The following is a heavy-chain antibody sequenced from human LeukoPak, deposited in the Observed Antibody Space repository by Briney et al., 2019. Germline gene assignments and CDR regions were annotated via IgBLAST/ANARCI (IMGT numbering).Heavy chain of an antibody. D-gene: IGHD4-17*01. J-gene: IGHJ3*02. CDR2: ISSSGSTI. CDR3: AKDRRAYGDYNFDAFDI. V-gene: IGHV3-48*03. CDR1: GFTFSSYE. Sequence: GGSLRLSCAASGFTFSSYEMNWVRQAPGKGLEWVSYISSSGSTIYYADSVKGRFTISRDNAKNSLYLQMNSLRAEDMALYYCAKDRRAYGDYNFDAFDIWGQGTMVTVSS.